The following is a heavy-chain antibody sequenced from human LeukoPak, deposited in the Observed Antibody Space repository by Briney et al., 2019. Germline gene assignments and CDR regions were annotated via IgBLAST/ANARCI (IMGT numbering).Heavy chain of an antibody. J-gene: IGHJ4*02. CDR3: ARAYCSGGSCYSRKRAHDY. CDR2: INHSGST. CDR1: GGSFSGYY. D-gene: IGHD2-15*01. V-gene: IGHV4-34*01. Sequence: RTSETLSLTCAVYGGSFSGYYWSWIRQPPGKGLEWIGEINHSGSTNYNPSLKSRVTISVDTSKNQFSLKLSSVTAADTAVYYCARAYCSGGSCYSRKRAHDYWGQGTLVTVSS.